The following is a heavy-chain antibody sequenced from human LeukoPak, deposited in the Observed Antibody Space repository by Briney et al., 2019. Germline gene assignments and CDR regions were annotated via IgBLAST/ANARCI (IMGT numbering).Heavy chain of an antibody. CDR2: ISGSGVSA. CDR1: GFTFSGYV. Sequence: GGSLRLSCVASGFTFSGYVMSWVRQAPGKGLEGVSGISGSGVSAYYGDSVKGRFTTTRDNTKNPLYLQMNSLRAEDTAVYYCAKRRSGSSGWFPFDYWGQGTLVTVSS. D-gene: IGHD6-19*01. V-gene: IGHV3-23*01. CDR3: AKRRSGSSGWFPFDY. J-gene: IGHJ4*02.